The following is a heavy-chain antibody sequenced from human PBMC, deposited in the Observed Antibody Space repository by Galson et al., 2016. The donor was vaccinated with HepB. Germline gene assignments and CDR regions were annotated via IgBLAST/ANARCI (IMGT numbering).Heavy chain of an antibody. Sequence: SLRLSCAASGFTFSTYDMHWVRQALGKGLEWVAVISYDGSKIYYADSVKGRFGISRDNSKNTLYLQMNSLRAEDTAVYYCAKDSHSSGWNYWGQGTLVTVSS. D-gene: IGHD6-19*01. CDR3: AKDSHSSGWNY. CDR2: ISYDGSKI. V-gene: IGHV3-30*18. J-gene: IGHJ4*02. CDR1: GFTFSTYD.